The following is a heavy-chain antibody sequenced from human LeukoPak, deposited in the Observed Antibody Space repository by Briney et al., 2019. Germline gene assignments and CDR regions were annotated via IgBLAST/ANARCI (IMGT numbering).Heavy chain of an antibody. CDR2: IYYSGST. V-gene: IGHV4-39*07. J-gene: IGHJ4*02. CDR3: AITPVGATAFDY. D-gene: IGHD1-26*01. Sequence: SETLSLTCTVSGGSISSSSYYWGWIRQPPGKGLEWIGSIYYSGSTYYNPSLKSRVTISVDTSKNQFSLKLSSVTAADTAVYYCAITPVGATAFDYWGQGTLVTVSS. CDR1: GGSISSSSYY.